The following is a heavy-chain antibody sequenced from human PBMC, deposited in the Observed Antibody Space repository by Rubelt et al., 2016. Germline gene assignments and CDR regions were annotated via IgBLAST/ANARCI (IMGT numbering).Heavy chain of an antibody. CDR1: GFTFSSYA. CDR3: AREGGNYSRDAFDI. J-gene: IGHJ3*02. D-gene: IGHD1-26*01. V-gene: IGHV3-30*04. CDR2: ISCDGSNK. Sequence: RLSCAASGFTFSSYAMHWVRQAPGKGLEWVAVISCDGSNKYYADSVKGRFTISRDNSKNTLYLQMNSLRAEDTAVYYCAREGGNYSRDAFDIWGQGTMVTVSS.